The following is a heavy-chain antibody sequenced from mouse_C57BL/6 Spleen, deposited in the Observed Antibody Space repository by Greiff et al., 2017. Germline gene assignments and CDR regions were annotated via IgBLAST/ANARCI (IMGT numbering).Heavy chain of an antibody. J-gene: IGHJ4*01. Sequence: QVQLQQSGAELVRPGASVKLSCKASGYTFTDYYINWVKQRPGQGLEWIASIYPGSGNTYYNEKFKGKATLTAEKSSSTAYMQLSSLTSEDSAVYVWARGGLRSDYAMDYWGQGTSVTVSS. D-gene: IGHD1-1*01. CDR1: GYTFTDYY. CDR3: ARGGLRSDYAMDY. CDR2: IYPGSGNT. V-gene: IGHV1-76*01.